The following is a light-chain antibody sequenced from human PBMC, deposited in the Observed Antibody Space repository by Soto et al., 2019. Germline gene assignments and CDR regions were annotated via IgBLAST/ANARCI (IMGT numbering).Light chain of an antibody. V-gene: IGLV1-44*01. CDR3: AAWDDSLNGRV. Sequence: QSVLTQPPSASGTPGQRVTISCSGSSSNIGSNTVDWYQQVPGTAPKVLIYSNNQRPSGVPDRFSGSKSGTSASLAISGLQPEDEADYYCAAWDDSLNGRVFGGGTKLTVL. CDR2: SNN. J-gene: IGLJ2*01. CDR1: SSNIGSNT.